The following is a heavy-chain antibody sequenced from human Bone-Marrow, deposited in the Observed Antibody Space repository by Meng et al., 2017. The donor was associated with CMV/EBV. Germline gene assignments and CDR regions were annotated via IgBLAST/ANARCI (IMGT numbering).Heavy chain of an antibody. CDR2: ISSSSSYI. V-gene: IGHV3-21*04. CDR1: GFTFSSYS. D-gene: IGHD3-3*01. J-gene: IGHJ4*02. CDR3: LRDYDFWSRGGY. Sequence: LSLTCAASGFTFSSYSMNWVRQAPGKGLEWVSSISSSSSYIYYADSVKGRFTISRDNAKNSLYLQMNSLRAEDTALYHCLRDYDFWSRGGYWGQGTLVTVSS.